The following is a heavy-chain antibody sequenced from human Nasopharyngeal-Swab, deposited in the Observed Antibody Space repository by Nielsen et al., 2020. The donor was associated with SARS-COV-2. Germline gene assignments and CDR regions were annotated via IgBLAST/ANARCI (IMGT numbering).Heavy chain of an antibody. D-gene: IGHD3-16*01. V-gene: IGHV3-33*01. CDR3: AREAGTFRAFDI. Sequence: WIRQHPGKGLEWVAVIWYDGSNKYYADSVKGRFTISRDNSKNTLYLQMNSLRAEDTAVYYCAREAGTFRAFDIWGQGTMVTVSS. CDR2: IWYDGSNK. J-gene: IGHJ3*02.